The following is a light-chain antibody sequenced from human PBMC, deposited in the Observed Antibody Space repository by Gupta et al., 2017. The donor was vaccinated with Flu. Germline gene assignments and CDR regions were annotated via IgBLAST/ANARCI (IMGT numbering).Light chain of an antibody. CDR1: SLRSYY. J-gene: IGLJ3*02. Sequence: SSELTQHPAVSGALGQTVRITCQGASLRSYYPSWYQQKPGQAPILVIEGRNNRPSGIPDRFSGSSSGNTASLTITGAQAEDEADYYCDSRDRSSNLRMFGGGTRLTVL. V-gene: IGLV3-19*01. CDR3: DSRDRSSNLRM. CDR2: GRN.